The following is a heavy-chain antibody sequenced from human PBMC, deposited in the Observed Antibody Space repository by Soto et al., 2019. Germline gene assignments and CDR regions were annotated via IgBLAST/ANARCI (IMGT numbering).Heavy chain of an antibody. CDR1: GVSISSGGYY. V-gene: IGHV4-31*03. D-gene: IGHD2-2*01. Sequence: SETLSLTCTVSGVSISSGGYYWGWIRQHPGKGLEWIGYIYYSGSTYYNPSLKSRVTVSLDMSENQFSLKLSSVTAADTAVYYCVRVVPAATYYYYYMDVWGKGTTVTVSS. CDR3: VRVVPAATYYYYYMDV. CDR2: IYYSGST. J-gene: IGHJ6*03.